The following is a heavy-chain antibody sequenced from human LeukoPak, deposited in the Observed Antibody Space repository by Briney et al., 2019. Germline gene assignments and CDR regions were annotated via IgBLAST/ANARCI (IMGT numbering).Heavy chain of an antibody. J-gene: IGHJ5*02. CDR1: GDSISSYY. Sequence: SETLSLTCTVSGDSISSYYWSWIRQPPGKGLEWIGYIYYSGSTNYNPSLKSRVTISVDTSKNQFSLKLSSVTAADTAVYYCAREGFQNNWFDPWGQGTLVTVSS. CDR2: IYYSGST. CDR3: AREGFQNNWFDP. V-gene: IGHV4-59*12.